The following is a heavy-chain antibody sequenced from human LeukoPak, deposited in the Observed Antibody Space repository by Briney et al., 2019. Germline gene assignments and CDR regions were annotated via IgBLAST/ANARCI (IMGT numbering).Heavy chain of an antibody. CDR3: ARGGSVSSGWIYYFDY. CDR1: GGTFSSYA. Sequence: SVKVSCKASGGTFSSYAISWVRQAPGQGLEWMGGIIPIFGTANYAQKFQGRVTITTDESTSTAYMELSSLRSEDTAVYYCARGGSVSSGWIYYFDYWGQGTLVTVSS. J-gene: IGHJ4*02. CDR2: IIPIFGTA. V-gene: IGHV1-69*05. D-gene: IGHD6-19*01.